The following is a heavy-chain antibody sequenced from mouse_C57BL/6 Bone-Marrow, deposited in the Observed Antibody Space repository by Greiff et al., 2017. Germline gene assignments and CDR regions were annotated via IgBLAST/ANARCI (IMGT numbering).Heavy chain of an antibody. V-gene: IGHV1-81*01. CDR3: ARLGVRRYYFDY. D-gene: IGHD1-2*01. Sequence: QVQLQQSGAELARPGASVKLSCKASGYTFTSYGISWVKQRTGQGLEWIGEIYPRSGNTYYNEKFKGKATLTADKSSSTAYMELRSLTSEDSAVXFCARLGVRRYYFDYWGQGTTLTVSS. CDR1: GYTFTSYG. CDR2: IYPRSGNT. J-gene: IGHJ2*01.